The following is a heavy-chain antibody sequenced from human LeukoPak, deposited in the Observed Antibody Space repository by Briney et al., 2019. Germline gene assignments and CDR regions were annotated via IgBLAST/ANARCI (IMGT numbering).Heavy chain of an antibody. J-gene: IGHJ3*02. CDR3: AGRSDCYDSSGRGGAFDI. D-gene: IGHD3-22*01. CDR1: AFTFSRYW. CDR2: IKQDGSET. Sequence: PGGSLRLSCAASAFTFSRYWMSWVRQAPGKGLEWVANIKQDGSETYYVDSVKGRFTISRDNAKNSLHLQMNSLRAEDTAVYYCAGRSDCYDSSGRGGAFDIWGQGTMVTVSS. V-gene: IGHV3-7*03.